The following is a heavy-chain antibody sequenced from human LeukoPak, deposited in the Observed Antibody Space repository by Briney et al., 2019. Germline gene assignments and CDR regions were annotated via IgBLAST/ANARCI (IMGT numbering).Heavy chain of an antibody. D-gene: IGHD4-17*01. V-gene: IGHV3-7*01. CDR2: IKQDGSEK. CDR1: GFTFSSYW. J-gene: IGHJ4*02. Sequence: GGSLRLSCAASGFTFSSYWMSWVRQAPGKGLEWVANIKQDGSEKYYVDSVKGRFTISRDNAKNSLYLQMNSLRAEDTAVYYCARADGDWSCYFDYWGQGTLVTVSS. CDR3: ARADGDWSCYFDY.